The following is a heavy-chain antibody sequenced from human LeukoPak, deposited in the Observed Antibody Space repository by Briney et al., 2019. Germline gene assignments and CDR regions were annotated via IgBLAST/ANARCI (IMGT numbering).Heavy chain of an antibody. CDR2: IYYSGST. V-gene: IGHV4-59*08. D-gene: IGHD4-23*01. Sequence: SETLSLTCTVSGGSISSYYWSWIRQPPGKGLEWIGYIYYSGSTNYNPSLKSRVTISVDTSKNQFSLKLSSVTAADTAVYYCASRNDYGGNGGDYWGQGTLVTVSS. J-gene: IGHJ4*02. CDR1: GGSISSYY. CDR3: ASRNDYGGNGGDY.